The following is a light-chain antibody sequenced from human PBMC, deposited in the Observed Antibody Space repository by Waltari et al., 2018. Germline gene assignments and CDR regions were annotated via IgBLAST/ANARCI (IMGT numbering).Light chain of an antibody. V-gene: IGKV3-20*01. Sequence: EIVLTQSPGTLFLSPGERDTFSCRASQSVCRALAWYQQKPGQAPRLLIYGASNRATGIPDRFSGSGSGTDFSLTISSLEPEDFAVYFCQHYVRLPATFGQGTKVEIK. CDR2: GAS. J-gene: IGKJ1*01. CDR3: QHYVRLPAT. CDR1: QSVCRA.